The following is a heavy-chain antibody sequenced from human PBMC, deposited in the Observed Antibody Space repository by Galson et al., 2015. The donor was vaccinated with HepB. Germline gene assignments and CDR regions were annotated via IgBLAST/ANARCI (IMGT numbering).Heavy chain of an antibody. Sequence: SLRLSCAASGFTFSNYAMHWVRQAPGKGLEWVSTISGRGSGTYYADSVKGRFTISRDNSKNTLYLQMNSLRAEDTAVYYCAKDLYYYDSSGYARHAFDIWGQGTKVTVSS. CDR3: AKDLYYYDSSGYARHAFDI. D-gene: IGHD3-22*01. CDR1: GFTFSNYA. V-gene: IGHV3-23*01. J-gene: IGHJ3*02. CDR2: ISGRGSGT.